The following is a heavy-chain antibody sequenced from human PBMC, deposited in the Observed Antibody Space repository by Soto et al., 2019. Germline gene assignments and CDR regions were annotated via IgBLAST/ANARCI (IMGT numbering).Heavy chain of an antibody. V-gene: IGHV4-34*01. CDR3: AIGGGFIIGRMAWFDP. CDR2: IKHRVTF. D-gene: IGHD2-15*01. J-gene: IGHJ5*02. Sequence: SETLSLTCGVNGGSFRNYSYNWIRQAPGKGLEWIGEIKHRVTFNYNPSLKSRVTLSIDTSRNQFSLMLKSVTAADTAVYYCAIGGGFIIGRMAWFDPWGQGTLVTVSS. CDR1: GGSFRNYS.